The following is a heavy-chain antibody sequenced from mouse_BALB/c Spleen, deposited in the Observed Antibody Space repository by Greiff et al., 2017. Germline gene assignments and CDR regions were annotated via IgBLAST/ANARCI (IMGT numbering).Heavy chain of an antibody. CDR1: GFPFSSFG. D-gene: IGHD1-1*01. CDR3: ARYKSSSYVMDY. V-gene: IGHV5-17*02. CDR2: FISGSSTI. Sequence: EVQLVESGGGLVQPGGSRNLSCAASGFPFSSFGMLWFRQAPEKGLQWVAYFISGSSTIYYADTVKGRFTISRDNPKNTLFLQLTSLRSEDTAMYYCARYKSSSYVMDYWGQGTSVTVSS. J-gene: IGHJ4*01.